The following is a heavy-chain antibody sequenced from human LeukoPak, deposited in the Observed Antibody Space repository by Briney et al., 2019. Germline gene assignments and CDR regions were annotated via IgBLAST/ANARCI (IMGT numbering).Heavy chain of an antibody. CDR2: IKQDGREK. V-gene: IGHV3-7*01. Sequence: GGSLRLSCAASGFTFSSHWMSWVRQAPGKGLEWVANIKQDGREKYYVDSVKGRFIISRDNAKNSLYLQMNSLRTQDTAVDYYARDPYSGNYGAYYYYYMDVWGKGTTVTISS. J-gene: IGHJ6*03. CDR3: ARDPYSGNYGAYYYYYMDV. CDR1: GFTFSSHW. D-gene: IGHD1-26*01.